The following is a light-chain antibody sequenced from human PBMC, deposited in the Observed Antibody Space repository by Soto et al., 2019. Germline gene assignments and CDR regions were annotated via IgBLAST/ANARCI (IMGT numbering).Light chain of an antibody. Sequence: QAVATQPPSVSAAPGQNVTISCSGSSSNIGNNRVSWYQQLPGTAPKLLIFDSDKRPSGIPDRFSGSESGTSATLGITGLQTGDEAYYYCGTWDSSLSAGIFGGGTKLTVL. J-gene: IGLJ2*01. CDR1: SSNIGNNR. CDR2: DSD. CDR3: GTWDSSLSAGI. V-gene: IGLV1-51*01.